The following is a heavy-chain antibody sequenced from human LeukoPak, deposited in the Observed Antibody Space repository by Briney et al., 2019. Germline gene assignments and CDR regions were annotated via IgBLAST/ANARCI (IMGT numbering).Heavy chain of an antibody. CDR2: IYYSGST. CDR3: ARGWEEWLSY. J-gene: IGHJ4*02. V-gene: IGHV4-59*01. D-gene: IGHD3-3*01. CDR1: GGSISSYY. Sequence: SETLSLTCTVSGGSISSYYWSWIRQPPGKGLEWIGYIYYSGSTNYNPSLKSRVTISVDTSKNQFSLKLSSVTAADTAVYYCARGWEEWLSYWGQGTLVTSPQ.